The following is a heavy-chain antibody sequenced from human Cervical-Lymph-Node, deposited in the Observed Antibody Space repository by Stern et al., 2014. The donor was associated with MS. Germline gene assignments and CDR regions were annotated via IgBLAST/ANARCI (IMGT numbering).Heavy chain of an antibody. CDR1: GLNLNTYT. CDR2: IAYDESFK. Sequence: QVQLVESGGGVVQPGRSLTLSCAASGLNLNTYTMHWVRQAPGKGLEWVALIAYDESFKYYADSVKGRFAISRDISKNTLYLQMDSLRVEDTAVYYCARESNAHDYWGQGTLVTVSS. D-gene: IGHD4/OR15-4a*01. V-gene: IGHV3-30*09. J-gene: IGHJ4*02. CDR3: ARESNAHDY.